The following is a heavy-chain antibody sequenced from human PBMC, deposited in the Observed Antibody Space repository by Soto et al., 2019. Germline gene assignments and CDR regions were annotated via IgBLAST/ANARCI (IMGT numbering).Heavy chain of an antibody. D-gene: IGHD3-10*01. J-gene: IGHJ4*02. V-gene: IGHV1-46*01. CDR3: ARDSAAVDL. CDR1: GYTFINYY. Sequence: QAHLVQSGAEVREPGASVKVSCRTSGYTFINYYIHWVRQAPGHGLEWMAIINPMSGATNYAQKFQGRITLTMDTSTTTVYMEVSRLTSEDTAVYYCARDSAAVDLWGQGTLVTVSS. CDR2: INPMSGAT.